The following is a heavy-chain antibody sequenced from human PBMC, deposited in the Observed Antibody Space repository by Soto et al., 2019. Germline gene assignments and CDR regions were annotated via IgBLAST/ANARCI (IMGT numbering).Heavy chain of an antibody. CDR1: VYTFTSYG. V-gene: IGHV1-3*01. D-gene: IGHD3-9*01. J-gene: IGHJ5*02. CDR3: ARAPTRILTGYYRGKWFEP. Sequence: SLKVSCKSSVYTFTSYGIHCVRPAPGQRLEWMGWINAGNGNTKYSQKFQGRVTITRDTSATTAYMEVSSLRSEDTAVYYCARAPTRILTGYYRGKWFEPWGQGTRVSVSA. CDR2: INAGNGNT.